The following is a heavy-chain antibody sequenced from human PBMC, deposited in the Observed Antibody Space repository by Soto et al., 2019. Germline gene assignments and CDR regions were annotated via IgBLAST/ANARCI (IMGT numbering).Heavy chain of an antibody. V-gene: IGHV3-23*01. Sequence: GGSLRPSCAASGFTFSRYGMSWVRQAPGKGLACVSSISATGVTTYYADSVKGRFTISRDNSKNTVYLQMNSLRAEDTAVYYCAKVRFAELRELNWLDPWGQGTFVTV. CDR3: AKVRFAELRELNWLDP. J-gene: IGHJ5*02. CDR1: GFTFSRYG. CDR2: ISATGVTT. D-gene: IGHD3-10*01.